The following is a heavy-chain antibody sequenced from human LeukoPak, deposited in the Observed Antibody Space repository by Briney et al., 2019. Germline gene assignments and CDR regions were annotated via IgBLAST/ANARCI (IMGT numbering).Heavy chain of an antibody. Sequence: GASVKVSCKASGYTFTNNFMHWVRQAPGQGLEWMGIINPSGGSTSYAQKFQGRVTMTRDMSTSTVYMELSSLRSEDTAVYYCARVAAEVVGVPGAIGFGWLRRDYYYMDVWGKGTTVTVSS. J-gene: IGHJ6*03. D-gene: IGHD2-2*02. CDR3: ARVAAEVVGVPGAIGFGWLRRDYYYMDV. CDR1: GYTFTNNF. V-gene: IGHV1-46*01. CDR2: INPSGGST.